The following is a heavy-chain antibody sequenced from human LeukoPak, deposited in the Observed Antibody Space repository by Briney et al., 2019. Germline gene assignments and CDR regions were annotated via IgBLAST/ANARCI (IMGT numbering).Heavy chain of an antibody. D-gene: IGHD6-19*01. CDR1: GFTFSSYW. CDR2: IKQDGSEK. CDR3: ARVQYSSGWYVYYGMDV. Sequence: QSGGSLRLSCAASGFTFSSYWMSWVRQAPGKGLEWVANIKQDGSEKYYVDSVKGRFTISRDNAKNSLYLQMNSLRAEDTAVYYCARVQYSSGWYVYYGMDVWGQGTTVTVSS. V-gene: IGHV3-7*03. J-gene: IGHJ6*02.